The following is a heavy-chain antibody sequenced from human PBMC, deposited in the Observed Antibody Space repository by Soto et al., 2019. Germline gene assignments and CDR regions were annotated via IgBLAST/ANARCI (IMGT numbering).Heavy chain of an antibody. V-gene: IGHV5-51*01. CDR1: GYSFTSYW. Sequence: PGESLKISCKGSGYSFTSYWIGWVRQMPGKGLEWMGIIYPGDSDTRYSPSFQGQVTISADKSISTAYLQWSSLKASDTAMYYCARSIRNCYYYYGMDVWGQGTTVTVSS. J-gene: IGHJ6*02. CDR2: IYPGDSDT. CDR3: ARSIRNCYYYYGMDV. D-gene: IGHD1-1*01.